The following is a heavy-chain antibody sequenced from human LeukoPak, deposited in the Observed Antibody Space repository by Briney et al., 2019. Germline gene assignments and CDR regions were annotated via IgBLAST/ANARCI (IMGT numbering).Heavy chain of an antibody. CDR2: ISSGSSYI. CDR1: GFTFSSYS. V-gene: IGHV3-21*04. D-gene: IGHD3-16*01. CDR3: AKDRGYYYYMDV. Sequence: PGGSLRLSCAASGFTFSSYSMNWVLQSPGKRLEWVSSISSGSSYIYYADSVKGRFTISRDNSKNSLYLQMNSLRAEDTALYYCAKDRGYYYYMDVWGKGTTVTVSS. J-gene: IGHJ6*03.